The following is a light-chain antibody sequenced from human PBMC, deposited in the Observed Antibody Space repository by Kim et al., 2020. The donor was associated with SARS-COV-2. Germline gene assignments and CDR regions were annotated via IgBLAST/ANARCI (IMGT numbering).Light chain of an antibody. CDR1: SLRNYY. CDR3: NSRDSSGNHWV. J-gene: IGLJ3*02. CDR2: TKN. V-gene: IGLV3-19*01. Sequence: SSELTQDPVVSVALGQTVRITCQGNSLRNYYASWYQQKPGQAPVLVIYTKNNRPSGIPDRFSGSNSEDTASLTITGAQAEDEADYYCNSRDSSGNHWVFGGGTQLTVL.